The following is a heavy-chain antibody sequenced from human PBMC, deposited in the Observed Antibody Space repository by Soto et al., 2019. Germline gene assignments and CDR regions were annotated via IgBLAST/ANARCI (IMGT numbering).Heavy chain of an antibody. Sequence: GGSLRLSCAASGFTFSDDYMNWLRQAPGEGLEWVSYISGTSSDTNYADSVKGRFTISRDNAKKSLYLQMNSLRVEDTAVYYCVRHARLASSWGPGTLVTVSS. D-gene: IGHD3-9*01. J-gene: IGHJ5*02. CDR1: GFTFSDDY. CDR2: ISGTSSDT. CDR3: VRHARLASS. V-gene: IGHV3-11*06.